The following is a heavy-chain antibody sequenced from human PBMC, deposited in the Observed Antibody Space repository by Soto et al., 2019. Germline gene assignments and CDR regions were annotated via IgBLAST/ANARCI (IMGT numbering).Heavy chain of an antibody. CDR1: GYTFTGYY. D-gene: IGHD3-22*01. J-gene: IGHJ6*02. V-gene: IGHV1-2*04. CDR3: ASTAVQYYYYSSCYFHNYYYGMDV. CDR2: INPNSGGT. Sequence: GASVKVSCKASGYTFTGYYMHWVRQAPGQGLEWMGWINPNSGGTNYAHKFQGWVTMTRDTSISTAYMELSRLGSDDTAVYYCASTAVQYYYYSSCYFHNYYYGMDVWGQGTMVTVSS.